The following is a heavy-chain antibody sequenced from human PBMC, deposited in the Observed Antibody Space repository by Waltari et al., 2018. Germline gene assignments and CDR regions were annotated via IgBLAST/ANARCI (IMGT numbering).Heavy chain of an antibody. CDR2: LNHSGST. CDR3: ARGLNYGDYAWFDP. D-gene: IGHD4-17*01. J-gene: IGHJ5*02. CDR1: GGSFSGYY. Sequence: QVRLQQWGAGLLKPSETLSLTCAVYGGSFSGYYCSWIRQPPGKGLEWIGELNHSGSTNYNPSLKSRVTISVDTSKNQFSLKLSSVTAADTAVYYCARGLNYGDYAWFDPWGQGTLVTVSS. V-gene: IGHV4-34*01.